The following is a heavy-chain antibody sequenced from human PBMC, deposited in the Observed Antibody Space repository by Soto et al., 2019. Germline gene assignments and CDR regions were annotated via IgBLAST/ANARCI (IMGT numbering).Heavy chain of an antibody. CDR1: GGSISSYY. V-gene: IGHV4-59*08. J-gene: IGHJ6*03. CDR3: ARGAWELLRSPNYYYYMDV. Sequence: PSETLSLTCTVSGGSISSYYWSWIRQPPGKGLEWIGYIYYSGSTNYNPSLKSRVTISVDTSKNQFSLKLSSVTAADTAVYYCARGAWELLRSPNYYYYMDVWGKGTTVTVSS. CDR2: IYYSGST. D-gene: IGHD1-26*01.